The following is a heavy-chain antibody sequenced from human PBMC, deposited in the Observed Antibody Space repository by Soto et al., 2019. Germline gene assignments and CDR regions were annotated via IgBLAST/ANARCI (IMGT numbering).Heavy chain of an antibody. Sequence: QVQLQQWGAGLLKPSETLSLTCAVYGGSFSGYYWSWIRQPPGKGLEWIGEIKHSGSTNYNPSIKRRVTIQVDTSKNQFSLKLSSVTAADTAVYYCARVGNAMGDYWGQGTLVTVSS. CDR1: GGSFSGYY. J-gene: IGHJ4*02. V-gene: IGHV4-34*01. CDR2: IKHSGST. CDR3: ARVGNAMGDY. D-gene: IGHD2-2*01.